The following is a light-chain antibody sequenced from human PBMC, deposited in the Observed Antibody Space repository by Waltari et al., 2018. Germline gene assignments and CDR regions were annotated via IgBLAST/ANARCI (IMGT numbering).Light chain of an antibody. V-gene: IGKV1-39*01. CDR1: QSISSY. J-gene: IGKJ5*01. CDR2: AAS. CDR3: QQSYSTPIT. Sequence: DIQMTQSPSSLSASVGDRVTITCLASQSISSYLNWYQQKPGKAPKLLIYAASSLQSGVPSRFSGSGSGTDFTLTISSLQPEDFATYYCQQSYSTPITFGQGTRLEIK.